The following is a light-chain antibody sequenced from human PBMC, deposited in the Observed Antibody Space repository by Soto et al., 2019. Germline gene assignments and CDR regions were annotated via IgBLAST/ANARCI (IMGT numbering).Light chain of an antibody. CDR2: GVS. CDR3: QQYEQWPLT. V-gene: IGKV3-15*01. Sequence: EFVLTQSPGTLSLSPGERATLSCRASQSVRRNYLAWYQQQLGQAPRLLIYGVSTRATGIPGRFSGSGSGTEFTLIISSLQSEDFAIYYCQQYEQWPLTIGGGTRVEIK. J-gene: IGKJ4*01. CDR1: QSVRRN.